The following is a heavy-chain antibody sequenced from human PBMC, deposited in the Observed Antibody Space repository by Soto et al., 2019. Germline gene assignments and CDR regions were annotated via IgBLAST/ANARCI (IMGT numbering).Heavy chain of an antibody. Sequence: QVQLVQSGAEVKKPGSSVKVSCKVSGGTFSSYAISWVRQAPGQGLEWMGGIIPIFGTANYAQKFQGRVTITADKSTSTAYKELSSQRSEDTAVYYCAGGRGALIHDYYGMDCCGQGTTGTVSS. CDR1: GGTFSSYA. CDR3: AGGRGALIHDYYGMDC. D-gene: IGHD3-10*01. J-gene: IGHJ6*02. CDR2: IIPIFGTA. V-gene: IGHV1-69*06.